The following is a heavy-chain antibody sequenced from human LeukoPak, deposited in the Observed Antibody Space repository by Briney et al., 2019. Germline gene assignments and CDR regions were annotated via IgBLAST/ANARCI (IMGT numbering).Heavy chain of an antibody. D-gene: IGHD1-20*01. J-gene: IGHJ4*02. CDR2: IYYSGTT. Sequence: SETLSLTCTVSGGSIRSYYWNWVRQPPGKGLEWIGYIYYSGTTNYSPSLKSRVTISVDTSKNQFSLTLTSVTAADTAVYYCARTTPNWNDLRPYYFDSWGQGALVTVSS. V-gene: IGHV4-59*01. CDR3: ARTTPNWNDLRPYYFDS. CDR1: GGSIRSYY.